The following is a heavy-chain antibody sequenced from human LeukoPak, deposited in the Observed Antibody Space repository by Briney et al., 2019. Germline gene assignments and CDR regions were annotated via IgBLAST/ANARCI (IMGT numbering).Heavy chain of an antibody. CDR3: AKLILLELTFDAFDI. CDR2: ISGSGGST. J-gene: IGHJ3*02. D-gene: IGHD1-7*01. Sequence: GGSLRLSCAASGFTFSSYSMNWVRQAPGKGLEWVSAISGSGGSTYYADSVKGRFTISRDNSKNTLYLQMNSLRAEDTAVYYCAKLILLELTFDAFDIWGQGTMVTVSS. V-gene: IGHV3-23*01. CDR1: GFTFSSYS.